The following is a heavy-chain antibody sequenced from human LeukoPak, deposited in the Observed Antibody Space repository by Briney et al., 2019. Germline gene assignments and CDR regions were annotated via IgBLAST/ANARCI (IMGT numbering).Heavy chain of an antibody. V-gene: IGHV3-21*01. CDR2: ITTSSSYI. CDR3: ATLDYGGNSDDH. J-gene: IGHJ5*02. D-gene: IGHD4-23*01. CDR1: GLTFSNYA. Sequence: GGSLSLSCAASGLTFSNYAMSWFRQAPGKGLEWVSSITTSSSYIYYADSVKGRFTISRDNANNSLYLQMNSLRDEDTAVYFCATLDYGGNSDDHWGQGTLVAVSS.